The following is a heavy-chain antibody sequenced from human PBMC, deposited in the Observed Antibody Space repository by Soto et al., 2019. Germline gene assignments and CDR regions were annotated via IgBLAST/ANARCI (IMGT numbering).Heavy chain of an antibody. J-gene: IGHJ4*02. CDR1: GFIFSSYG. CDR2: ISYEGSHT. D-gene: IGHD2-15*01. V-gene: IGHV3-30*18. CDR3: AKEVHCGGGSCSWSEGFDY. Sequence: QVQLVESGGGVVQPGRSLRLSCAASGFIFSSYGMHWVRQAPGKGLEWVAVISYEGSHTYYADSVKGRFTITRDNSKNTLYLQMNSLRPGDTAVYYCAKEVHCGGGSCSWSEGFDYWGQGTLLNVSS.